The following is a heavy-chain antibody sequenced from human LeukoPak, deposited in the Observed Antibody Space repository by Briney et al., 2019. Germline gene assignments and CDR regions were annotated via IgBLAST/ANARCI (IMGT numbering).Heavy chain of an antibody. J-gene: IGHJ4*02. CDR1: GFTFDDYA. CDR3: AKDTRFLPLYYFYY. V-gene: IGHV3-9*01. D-gene: IGHD3-3*01. Sequence: GGSLRLSCAASGFTFDDYAMHWVRPAPGKGLEWVSGISRNSGSIGYADSVKGRFTISRDNAKNSLYLQMNSLRAEDTALYYCAKDTRFLPLYYFYYWGQGTLVTVSS. CDR2: ISRNSGSI.